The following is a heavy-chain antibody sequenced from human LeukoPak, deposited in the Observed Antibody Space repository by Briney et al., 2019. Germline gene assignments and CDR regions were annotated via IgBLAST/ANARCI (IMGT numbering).Heavy chain of an antibody. D-gene: IGHD3-16*02. Sequence: ASVKVSCKASGYTFTSYGISWVRQAPGQGLEWMGWISAYNGNTNYAQKLQGRVTMTTDTFTSTAYMELRSLRSDDTAVYYCARTSPDYVWGSYRFPEDYWGQGTLVTVSS. V-gene: IGHV1-18*01. CDR3: ARTSPDYVWGSYRFPEDY. J-gene: IGHJ4*02. CDR2: ISAYNGNT. CDR1: GYTFTSYG.